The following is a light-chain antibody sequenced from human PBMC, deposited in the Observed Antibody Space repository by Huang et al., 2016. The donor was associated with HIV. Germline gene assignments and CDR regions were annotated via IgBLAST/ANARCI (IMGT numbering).Light chain of an antibody. V-gene: IGKV1-39*01. CDR1: QALDKY. J-gene: IGKJ2*01. CDR2: GAS. Sequence: DIQMTQFPTSLSASVEDRVTITCRAGQALDKYLNWYQQKSGRAPRLLIYGASKLQSGVPSRFSGRASGTHFSLTINSLQPDDSASYYCQQSYRTPRTFGQGTNLEI. CDR3: QQSYRTPRT.